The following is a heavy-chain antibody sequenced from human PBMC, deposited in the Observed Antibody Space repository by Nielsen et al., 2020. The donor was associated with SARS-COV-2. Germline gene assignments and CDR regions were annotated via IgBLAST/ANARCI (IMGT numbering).Heavy chain of an antibody. D-gene: IGHD4-11*01. CDR3: ARQSTETTVNWFDP. Sequence: SETLSLTCTVSGGSISSGDYYWSWIRQPPGKGLEWIGYIYYSGSTYYNPSLKSRVTISVDTSKNQFSLKLSSVTAADTAVYYCARQSTETTVNWFDPWGQGTLVTVSS. J-gene: IGHJ5*02. CDR2: IYYSGST. CDR1: GGSISSGDYY. V-gene: IGHV4-30-4*01.